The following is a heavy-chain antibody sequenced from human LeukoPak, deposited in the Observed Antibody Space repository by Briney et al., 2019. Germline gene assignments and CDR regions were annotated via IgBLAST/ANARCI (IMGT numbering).Heavy chain of an antibody. J-gene: IGHJ5*02. Sequence: GRSLRLSCAASGFSFSSYAMHWVRQAPGKGLEWVAVISYDGSNEYYPDSVKGRFTISRDDSKNTLYLQMNSLRAEDTAVYYCARDSSGSYNWFDPWGQGTLVTVSS. V-gene: IGHV3-30*04. CDR2: ISYDGSNE. CDR1: GFSFSSYA. CDR3: ARDSSGSYNWFDP. D-gene: IGHD6-19*01.